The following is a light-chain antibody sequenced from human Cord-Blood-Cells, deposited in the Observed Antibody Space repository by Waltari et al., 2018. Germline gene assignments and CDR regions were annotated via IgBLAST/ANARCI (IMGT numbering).Light chain of an antibody. CDR2: WAS. V-gene: IGKV4-1*01. CDR1: QRVLYSSNNKNY. J-gene: IGKJ1*01. CDR3: QQYYSTPWT. Sequence: DIVMTQSPDSLAVSLGERATINCKSSQRVLYSSNNKNYLAWYQQKPGQPLKLLIYWASTRESGVPDRFSGSGSGTDFTLTISSLQAEDVAVYYCQQYYSTPWTFGQGTKVEIK.